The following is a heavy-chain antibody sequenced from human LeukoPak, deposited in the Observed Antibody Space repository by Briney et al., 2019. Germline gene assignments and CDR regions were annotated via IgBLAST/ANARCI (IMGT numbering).Heavy chain of an antibody. Sequence: PSETLSLTCTVSGYSISSGYYWGWIRQPPGKGLEWIGEINHSGSTNYNPSLKSRVTISVDTSKNQFSLKLSSVTAADTAVYYCARYQGYYDSSGRYNWFDPWGQGTLVTVSS. V-gene: IGHV4-38-2*02. CDR3: ARYQGYYDSSGRYNWFDP. D-gene: IGHD3-22*01. J-gene: IGHJ5*02. CDR2: INHSGST. CDR1: GYSISSGYY.